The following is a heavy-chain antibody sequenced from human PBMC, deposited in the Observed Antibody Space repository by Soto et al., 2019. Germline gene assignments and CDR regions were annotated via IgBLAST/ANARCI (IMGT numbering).Heavy chain of an antibody. CDR3: TTDNRSWMFTGFGDAFSI. CDR2: MNPNNGKT. V-gene: IGHV1-8*02. CDR1: GDTLTNYD. Sequence: QVQLVQSGAQVKQPGASVKVSCKSAGDTLTNYDVNWVRQATGQGLEWMGWMNPNNGKTGYSQQCQGRVTMTSNASMTTAYMELTSLTSADTAVDYCTTDNRSWMFTGFGDAFSIWGQRTKVTDSS. D-gene: IGHD3-10*02. J-gene: IGHJ3*02.